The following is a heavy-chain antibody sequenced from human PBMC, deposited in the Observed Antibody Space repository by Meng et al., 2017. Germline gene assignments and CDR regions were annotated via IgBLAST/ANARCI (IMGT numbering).Heavy chain of an antibody. D-gene: IGHD6-13*01. CDR1: GGSFSGYY. Sequence: QVQLPQLGAGLLKPSETLSLPCAVYGGSFSGYYWSWIRQPPGKGPEWIGEINHSGSTNYNPSLKSRVTISVDTSKNQFSLKLSSVTAADTAVYYCARGPLVHQYFDYWGQGTLVTVSS. J-gene: IGHJ4*02. CDR2: INHSGST. CDR3: ARGPLVHQYFDY. V-gene: IGHV4-34*01.